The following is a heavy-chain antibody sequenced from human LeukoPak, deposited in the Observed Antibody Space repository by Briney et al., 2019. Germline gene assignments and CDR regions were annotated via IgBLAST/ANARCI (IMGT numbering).Heavy chain of an antibody. V-gene: IGHV1-2*02. J-gene: IGHJ4*02. CDR3: ARDPPQDIVDTTMVINC. CDR2: INPNSGGT. Sequence: GASVKVSCKASGYTFTGYYLHWVRQAPGQGLEWMGWINPNSGGTNYAQKFQGRVTMTRDTSISTAYMELSSLRSDDTAVYYCARDPPQDIVDTTMVINCWGQGTLVTVSS. D-gene: IGHD5-18*01. CDR1: GYTFTGYY.